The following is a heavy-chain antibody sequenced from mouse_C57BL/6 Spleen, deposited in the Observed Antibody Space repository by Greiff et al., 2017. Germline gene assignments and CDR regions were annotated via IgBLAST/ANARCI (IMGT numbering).Heavy chain of an antibody. CDR3: ARHEXPEELRLRAMDY. CDR1: GYTFTEYT. V-gene: IGHV1-62-2*01. D-gene: IGHD3-2*02. Sequence: LVKPGASVKLSCKASGYTFTEYTIHWVKQRSGQGLEWIGWFYPGSGSIKYNEKFKDKATLTADKSSSTVYMELSSLTSEDSAVYFCARHEXPEELRLRAMDYWGQGTSVTVSS. CDR2: FYPGSGSI. J-gene: IGHJ4*01.